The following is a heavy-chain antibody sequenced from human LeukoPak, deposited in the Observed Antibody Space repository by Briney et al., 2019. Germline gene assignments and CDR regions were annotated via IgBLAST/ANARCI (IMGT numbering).Heavy chain of an antibody. D-gene: IGHD1-7*01. CDR2: ISWNSGSI. Sequence: SGGSLRLSCAASGFTFDDYAMHWVRQAPGKGLEWVSGISWNSGSIGYADSVKGRFTISRDNAKNSLYLQMNSLRAEDTALYYCVKATYNWNYYFDYWGQGTLVTVSS. J-gene: IGHJ4*02. CDR3: VKATYNWNYYFDY. CDR1: GFTFDDYA. V-gene: IGHV3-9*01.